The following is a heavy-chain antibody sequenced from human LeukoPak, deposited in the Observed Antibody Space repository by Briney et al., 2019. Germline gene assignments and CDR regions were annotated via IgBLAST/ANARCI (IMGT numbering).Heavy chain of an antibody. D-gene: IGHD5/OR15-5a*01. CDR3: ARGRVYDSATLRDFDD. J-gene: IGHJ4*02. CDR1: GFSFSSYS. Sequence: PGGSLRLSCAASGFSFSSYSMNWVRQAPGKGLEWVSSISSSSNYADSVKGRFTISRDNAKNSLYLQMNSLRAEDTAVYYCARGRVYDSATLRDFDDWGQGSLVTVSS. CDR2: ISSSS. V-gene: IGHV3-21*01.